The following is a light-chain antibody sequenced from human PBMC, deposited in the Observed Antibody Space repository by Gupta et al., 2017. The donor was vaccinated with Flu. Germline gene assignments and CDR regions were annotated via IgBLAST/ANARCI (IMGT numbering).Light chain of an antibody. CDR3: QKENCDHPLLT. V-gene: IGKV1-27*01. Sequence: IDTTHSPSSLSASVGDRVPITCRASQGISNYLAWYQQKEGKGPKLLIYAASTLQSGVASRFSGSGAGTDFNITISSRQPEDVAAYYCQKENCDHPLLTFGHGTKVDIK. CDR1: QGISNY. CDR2: AAS. J-gene: IGKJ3*01.